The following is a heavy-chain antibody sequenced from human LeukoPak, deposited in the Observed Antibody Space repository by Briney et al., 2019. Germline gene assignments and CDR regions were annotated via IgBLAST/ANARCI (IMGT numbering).Heavy chain of an antibody. CDR1: GFTFDDYA. CDR2: ISWNSGSI. CDR3: ARDLENYDSSGYVGY. J-gene: IGHJ4*02. V-gene: IGHV3-9*01. Sequence: QPGRSLRLSCAASGFTFDDYAMHWVRQAPGKGLEWVSGISWNSGSIGYADSVKGRFTISRDNAKNSLYLQMNSLRAEDTAVYYCARDLENYDSSGYVGYWGQGTLVTVSS. D-gene: IGHD3-22*01.